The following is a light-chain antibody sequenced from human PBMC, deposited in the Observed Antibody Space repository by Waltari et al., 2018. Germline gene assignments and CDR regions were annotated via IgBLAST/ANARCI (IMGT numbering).Light chain of an antibody. V-gene: IGLV2-11*01. Sequence: QSALSQPRSVSGSPGQPVTISCTGTSSDVGTYNYVSWYQQHPGKAPKLMIYDVSKRPSGVPGRISGSKSGNTASLTISGLQAEDEADYYCCSYAGRFYVFGPGTKVTV. CDR3: CSYAGRFYV. CDR1: SSDVGTYNY. J-gene: IGLJ1*01. CDR2: DVS.